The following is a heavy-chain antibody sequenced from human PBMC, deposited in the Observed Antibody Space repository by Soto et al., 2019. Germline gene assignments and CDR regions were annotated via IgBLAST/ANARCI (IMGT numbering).Heavy chain of an antibody. V-gene: IGHV2-5*02. CDR1: GFSLSTHTVG. Sequence: QITLKESGPTLVKPTQTLTLTCTFSGFSLSTHTVGVAWIRQPPGKALERLALIYWDEDKRNSPCLQSRLTSTQDTSKHQLVLPQTNRDPLETATYNCAHSVLFDYRGSNFESWGQGILVTVSS. CDR2: IYWDEDK. J-gene: IGHJ4*02. CDR3: AHSVLFDYRGSNFES. D-gene: IGHD2-21*01.